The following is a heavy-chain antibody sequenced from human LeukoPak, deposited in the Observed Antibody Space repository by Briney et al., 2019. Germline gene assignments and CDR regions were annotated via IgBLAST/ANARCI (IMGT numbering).Heavy chain of an antibody. D-gene: IGHD3-16*01. V-gene: IGHV4-39*01. CDR2: IYYSGST. J-gene: IGHJ3*02. CDR1: GGSISSSSYY. CDR3: VEPTPFDYRNFHDAFDI. Sequence: SETLSLTCTVSGGSISSSSYYWGWIRQPPGKGLEWIGSIYYSGSTYYNPSLKSRVTISVDASKNQFSLKLSSVTAADTAVYYCVEPTPFDYRNFHDAFDIWGQGTMVTVSS.